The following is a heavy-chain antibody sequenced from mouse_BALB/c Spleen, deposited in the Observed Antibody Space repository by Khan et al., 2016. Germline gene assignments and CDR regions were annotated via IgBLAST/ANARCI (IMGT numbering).Heavy chain of an antibody. CDR3: ARQPYYHYYIMDY. Sequence: QVQLKQSGPALVAPSQSLSITCTISGFSLTNYGVHWVRQPPGKGLEWLVVIWSDGSTTYNSALKSRLSISKDNSKSQVFLKMNSLKTDDTAMYSCARQPYYHYYIMDYWGQGTSVTVSS. D-gene: IGHD2-10*01. J-gene: IGHJ4*01. V-gene: IGHV2-6-1*01. CDR2: IWSDGST. CDR1: GFSLTNYG.